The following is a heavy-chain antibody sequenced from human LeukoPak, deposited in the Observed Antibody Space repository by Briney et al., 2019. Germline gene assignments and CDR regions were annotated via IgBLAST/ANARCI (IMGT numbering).Heavy chain of an antibody. J-gene: IGHJ4*02. CDR3: ARDRGEARVEGY. CDR1: GSTFTSYG. CDR2: INAYNGNK. V-gene: IGHV1-18*01. Sequence: ASVTVSFTAAGSTFTSYGISWVRQAPGQGLEWMGWINAYNGNKNYAQKLQGRVTMTTDTSTSTAYMELRSLRSDDTAVYYCARDRGEARVEGYWGQGTLVTVSS. D-gene: IGHD3-10*01.